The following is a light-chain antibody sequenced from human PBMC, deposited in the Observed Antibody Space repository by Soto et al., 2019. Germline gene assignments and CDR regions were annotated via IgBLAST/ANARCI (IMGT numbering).Light chain of an antibody. CDR3: NSPAGSNIVL. V-gene: IGLV2-8*01. CDR2: EVS. Sequence: QSVLTQPPSASGSPGQSVTISCTGTSSDVGAYNYVSWYQQHPGKAPKVMIYEVSKRPSGVPDRFSGSKSGNTASLTVSGLHAEDEADYYCNSPAGSNIVLVGGGTKLAVL. J-gene: IGLJ2*01. CDR1: SSDVGAYNY.